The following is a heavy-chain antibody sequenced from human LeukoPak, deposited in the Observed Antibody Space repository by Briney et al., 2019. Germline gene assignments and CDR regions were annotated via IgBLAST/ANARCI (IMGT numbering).Heavy chain of an antibody. CDR3: ARGRRYCDSSGYYTTHQPLDP. CDR2: LNHSGST. V-gene: IGHV4-34*01. J-gene: IGHJ5*02. CDR1: GGSFSGYY. D-gene: IGHD3-22*01. Sequence: SETLSLTCAVYGGSFSGYYWSWIRQPPGKGLEWIGELNHSGSTNYNPSLKSRVTISVDTSKNQFSLKLSSVTAADTAVYYCARGRRYCDSSGYYTTHQPLDPWGQGTLVTVSS.